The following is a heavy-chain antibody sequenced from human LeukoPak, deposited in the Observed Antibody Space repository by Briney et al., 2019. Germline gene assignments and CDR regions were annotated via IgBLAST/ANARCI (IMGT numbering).Heavy chain of an antibody. V-gene: IGHV1-69*13. CDR2: IIPIFGTA. D-gene: IGHD3-10*01. CDR1: EGTFSSYA. J-gene: IGHJ3*02. CDR3: ASYFEPGAFDI. Sequence: ASVKVSCKASEGTFSSYAISWVRQAPGQGLEWMGGIIPIFGTANYAQKFQGRVTITADESTSTAYMELSSLRSEDTAVYYCASYFEPGAFDIWGQGTMVTVSS.